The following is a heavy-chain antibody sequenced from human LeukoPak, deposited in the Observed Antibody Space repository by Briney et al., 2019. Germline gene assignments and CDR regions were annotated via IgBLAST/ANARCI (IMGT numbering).Heavy chain of an antibody. V-gene: IGHV4-4*07. CDR3: ARHGVYSSSDDAFDI. D-gene: IGHD6-6*01. CDR2: IYTSGST. Sequence: PSETLSLTCTVSGGSISSYYWSWIRQPAGKGLEWIGRIYTSGSTNYNPSLKSRVTMSVDTSKNQFSLKLSSVTAADTAVYYCARHGVYSSSDDAFDIWGQGTMVTVSS. CDR1: GGSISSYY. J-gene: IGHJ3*02.